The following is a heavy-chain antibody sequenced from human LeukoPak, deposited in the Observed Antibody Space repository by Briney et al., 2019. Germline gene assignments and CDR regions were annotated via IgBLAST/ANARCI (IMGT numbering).Heavy chain of an antibody. Sequence: GGSLRLSCAASGFTFSSYAMHWVRQAPGKGLEWVAVTSYDGSNKYYADSVKGRFTISRDNSKNTLYLQMNSLRAEDTAVYYCARSRYFDWLFPFDYWGQGTLVTVSS. CDR3: ARSRYFDWLFPFDY. CDR1: GFTFSSYA. V-gene: IGHV3-30*01. J-gene: IGHJ4*02. CDR2: TSYDGSNK. D-gene: IGHD3-9*01.